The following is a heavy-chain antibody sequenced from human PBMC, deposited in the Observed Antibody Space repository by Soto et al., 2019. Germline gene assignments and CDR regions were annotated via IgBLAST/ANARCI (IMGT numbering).Heavy chain of an antibody. CDR3: ARSLGRSSFYVADY. CDR2: ISHDANNQ. CDR1: GFTFSDYG. V-gene: IGHV3-30*03. Sequence: QVQLVESGGGVVQPGKSLRLSCAASGFTFSDYGMQWVRQAPGKGLEWVAIISHDANNQYYADSVKGRLTISRDNSKNTLYLEVNSLRPEDTAVYYCARSLGRSSFYVADYWGQGSLVTVSS. J-gene: IGHJ4*02. D-gene: IGHD6-13*01.